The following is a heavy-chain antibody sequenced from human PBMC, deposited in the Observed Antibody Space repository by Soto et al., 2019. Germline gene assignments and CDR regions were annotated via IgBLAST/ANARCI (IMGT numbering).Heavy chain of an antibody. Sequence: PGGSLRLSCAASGFTFSTYGTHWVRQAPGKGLEWVAVISYDGSNEYSADSVKGRFTISRDNSKNTLYLQMNSLRGEDTAVYYCAKSRGYCSSTSCYGYYGMDVWGQGTTVAVSS. V-gene: IGHV3-30*18. CDR1: GFTFSTYG. CDR3: AKSRGYCSSTSCYGYYGMDV. CDR2: ISYDGSNE. D-gene: IGHD2-2*01. J-gene: IGHJ6*02.